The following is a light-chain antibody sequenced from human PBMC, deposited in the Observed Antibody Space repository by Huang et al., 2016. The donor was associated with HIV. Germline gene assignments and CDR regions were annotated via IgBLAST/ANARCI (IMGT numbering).Light chain of an antibody. CDR3: QHYNT. CDR2: GAA. J-gene: IGKJ2*01. CDR1: ESISTN. V-gene: IGKV3-15*01. Sequence: EIVMTQSPDTLPVSPGETVTVSCRASESISTNLAWYQHKPGQAPRVLIYGAATRATDIPGRFSGSGSGTGFTLTISSLQSEDLAVYYCQHYNTFGQGTKLEIK.